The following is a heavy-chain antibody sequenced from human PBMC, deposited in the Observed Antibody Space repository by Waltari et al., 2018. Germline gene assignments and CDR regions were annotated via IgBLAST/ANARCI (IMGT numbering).Heavy chain of an antibody. Sequence: QVQLVESGGGVVQPGRSLRLSCAASGFTFSSYGMHWVRQAPGKGLEWVAVIWYDGSNKYYADSVKGRFTISRDNSKNTLYLQMNSLRAEDTAMYYCAKGSSGYYLGGHDAFDIWGQGTMVTVSS. CDR3: AKGSSGYYLGGHDAFDI. V-gene: IGHV3-30*18. J-gene: IGHJ3*02. D-gene: IGHD3-22*01. CDR1: GFTFSSYG. CDR2: IWYDGSNK.